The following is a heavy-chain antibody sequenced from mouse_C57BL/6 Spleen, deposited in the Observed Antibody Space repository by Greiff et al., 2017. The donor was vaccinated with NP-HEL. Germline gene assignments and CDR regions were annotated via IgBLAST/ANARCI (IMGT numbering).Heavy chain of an antibody. CDR2: IRNKANGYTT. Sequence: EVQVVESGGGLVQPGGSLSLSCAASGFTFTDYYMSWVRQPPGKALEWLGFIRNKANGYTTEYSASVKGRFTISRDNSQSILYLQMNALRAEDSATYYCARAPYYSSAMDYWGQGTSVTVSS. J-gene: IGHJ4*01. V-gene: IGHV7-3*01. CDR3: ARAPYYSSAMDY. D-gene: IGHD2-12*01. CDR1: GFTFTDYY.